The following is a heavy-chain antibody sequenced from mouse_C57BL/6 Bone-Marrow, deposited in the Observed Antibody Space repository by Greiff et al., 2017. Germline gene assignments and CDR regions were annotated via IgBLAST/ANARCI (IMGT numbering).Heavy chain of an antibody. CDR1: GFTFSDAW. Sequence: EVHLVESGGGLVQPGGSMKLSCAASGFTFSDAWMDWVRQSPEKGLEWVAEIRNKANNHATYYAESVKGRFTISSDDSKSSVYLQMNSLRAEDTGIYYCTRDGNYGFNYWGQGTTLTVSS. CDR2: IRNKANNHAT. CDR3: TRDGNYGFNY. V-gene: IGHV6-6*01. J-gene: IGHJ2*01. D-gene: IGHD2-1*01.